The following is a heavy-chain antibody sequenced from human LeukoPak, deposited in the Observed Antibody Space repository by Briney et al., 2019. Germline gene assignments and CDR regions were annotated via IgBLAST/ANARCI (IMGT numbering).Heavy chain of an antibody. CDR1: GFTFSSYA. D-gene: IGHD6-13*01. J-gene: IGHJ4*02. CDR3: AKEKVFIAAPGWYFDY. CDR2: ISGGGGST. V-gene: IGHV3-23*01. Sequence: PGGSLRLSCAASGFTFSSYAMSWVRQAPGKGLEWVSAISGGGGSTYYADSVKGRFTISRDNSKNTLYLQMNSLRAEDTAVYYCAKEKVFIAAPGWYFDYWGQGTLVTVSS.